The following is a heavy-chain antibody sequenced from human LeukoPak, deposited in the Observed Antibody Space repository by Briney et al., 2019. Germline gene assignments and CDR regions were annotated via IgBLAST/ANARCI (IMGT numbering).Heavy chain of an antibody. V-gene: IGHV4-34*01. CDR3: AGGHCSSTSCYAPFDY. Sequence: SETLSLTCAVYGGSFSGCYWSWIRQPPGKGLEWIGEINHSGSTNYNPSLKSRVTISVDTSKNQFSLKLSSVTAADTAVYYCAGGHCSSTSCYAPFDYWGQGTLVTVSS. J-gene: IGHJ4*02. D-gene: IGHD2-2*01. CDR2: INHSGST. CDR1: GGSFSGCY.